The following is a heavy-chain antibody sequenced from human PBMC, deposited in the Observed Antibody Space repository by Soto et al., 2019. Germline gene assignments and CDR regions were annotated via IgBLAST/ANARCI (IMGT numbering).Heavy chain of an antibody. Sequence: PSETLSLTCAVSGGSISSGGYSWSWIRQPPGKGLECIGYIYHSGSTYYNPSLKSRVTISVDRSKNQFSLKLSSVTAADTAVYYCARGPHFGRWGQGTLVTVSS. CDR3: ARGPHFGR. CDR1: GGSISSGGYS. D-gene: IGHD3-3*01. CDR2: IYHSGST. J-gene: IGHJ4*02. V-gene: IGHV4-30-2*01.